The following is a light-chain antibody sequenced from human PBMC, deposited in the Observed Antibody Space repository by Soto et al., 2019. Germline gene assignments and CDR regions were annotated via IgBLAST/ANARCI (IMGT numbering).Light chain of an antibody. CDR1: QSISSY. Sequence: EIVLTQSPATLSLSPGERATLSCRASQSISSYLVWYQQKPGQAPRLLIYDTSNRATGIPARFSGSGSGTDFTITISSLEPEDFAVYYCKQRSDWLTFGGGTKVEIK. CDR2: DTS. J-gene: IGKJ4*01. V-gene: IGKV3-11*01. CDR3: KQRSDWLT.